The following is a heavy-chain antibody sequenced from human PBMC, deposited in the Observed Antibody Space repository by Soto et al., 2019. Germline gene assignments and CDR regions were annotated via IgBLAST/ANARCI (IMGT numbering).Heavy chain of an antibody. V-gene: IGHV5-51*01. CDR2: IYPGDSDT. Sequence: PGETLKISCKGSGYTFTNYWIGWVRQMPGKGLEWMGIIYPGDSDTKYNPSFQGQVTISADKSITTTYLQWSSLKASDTAIYYCAASIFYYGMDVWGQGTTVTVSS. J-gene: IGHJ6*01. CDR1: GYTFTNYW. CDR3: AASIFYYGMDV.